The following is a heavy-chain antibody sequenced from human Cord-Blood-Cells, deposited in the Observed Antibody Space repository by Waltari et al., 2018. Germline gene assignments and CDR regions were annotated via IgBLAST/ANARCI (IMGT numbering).Heavy chain of an antibody. Sequence: QVQLQQWGAGLLKPSETLSLTCAVYGGSFSGYYWSWIRQPPGKGMEWIGEINHSGGTNHNPSLKSRVTISVDTSKNQFSLKLSSVTAADTAVYYCARILGTGTSIAVDYWGQGTLVTVSS. J-gene: IGHJ4*02. CDR2: INHSGGT. V-gene: IGHV4-34*01. D-gene: IGHD1-1*01. CDR3: ARILGTGTSIAVDY. CDR1: GGSFSGYY.